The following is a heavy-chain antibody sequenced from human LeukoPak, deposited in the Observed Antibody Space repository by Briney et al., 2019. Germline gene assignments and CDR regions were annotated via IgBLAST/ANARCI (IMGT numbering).Heavy chain of an antibody. J-gene: IGHJ4*02. D-gene: IGHD3-16*02. Sequence: PGGSLRLSCAASGFTFSSYWMSWVRQAPGKGLEWVANIKQDGSEKYYVDSVKGRFTISRDNAKNSLHLQMNSLRAEDTAVYYCARDQDYVWGSYRPYYFDYWGQGTLVTVSS. CDR2: IKQDGSEK. V-gene: IGHV3-7*01. CDR3: ARDQDYVWGSYRPYYFDY. CDR1: GFTFSSYW.